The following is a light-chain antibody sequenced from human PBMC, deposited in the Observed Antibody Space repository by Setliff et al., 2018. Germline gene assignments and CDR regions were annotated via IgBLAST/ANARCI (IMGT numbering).Light chain of an antibody. CDR1: RSDVGGYNY. V-gene: IGLV2-14*01. Sequence: QSVLAQPASVSGSPGQSITISCTGTRSDVGGYNYVSWYQQHPGKAPKLMIYEVSNRPSGVSNRFSGSKSGNTASLTISGLQADDEADYYCTSFTSGFTYVFGSGTKATVL. J-gene: IGLJ1*01. CDR3: TSFTSGFTYV. CDR2: EVS.